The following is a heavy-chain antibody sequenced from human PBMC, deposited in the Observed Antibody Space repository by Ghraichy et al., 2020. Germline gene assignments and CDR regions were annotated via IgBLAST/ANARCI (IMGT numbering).Heavy chain of an antibody. Sequence: ESLNISCTVSGGSISGSGYYWGWIRQPPGKGLEWIGNIFDSGSTHYNSSLKTRVTISVDTSKNQFSLILTSVTAADTAVYYCARNAFSSTWYLDYWGQGTLVIVSS. V-gene: IGHV4-39*01. CDR2: IFDSGST. CDR3: ARNAFSSTWYLDY. CDR1: GGSISGSGYY. J-gene: IGHJ4*02. D-gene: IGHD6-13*01.